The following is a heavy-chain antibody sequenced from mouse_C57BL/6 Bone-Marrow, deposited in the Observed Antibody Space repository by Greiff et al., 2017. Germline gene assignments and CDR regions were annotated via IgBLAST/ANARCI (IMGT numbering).Heavy chain of an antibody. CDR2: ISSGSSTI. J-gene: IGHJ3*01. CDR1: GFTFSDYG. Sequence: EVMLVASGGGLVKPGGSLKLSCAASGFTFSDYGMHWVRQAPEKGLEWVAYISSGSSTIYYADTVKGRFTISRDNAKNTLFLQMTSLRSEDTAMYYCARGEYGSSFAYWGQGTLVTVSA. D-gene: IGHD1-1*01. V-gene: IGHV5-17*01. CDR3: ARGEYGSSFAY.